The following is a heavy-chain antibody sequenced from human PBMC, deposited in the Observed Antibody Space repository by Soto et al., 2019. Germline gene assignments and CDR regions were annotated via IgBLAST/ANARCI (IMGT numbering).Heavy chain of an antibody. CDR2: IVVGTGNT. Sequence: QMHLVQSGPEVKKPGTSVKVSCKTSGFTFTTSAVQWVRQARGQRLEWVGWIVVGTGNTNYAQRFQERLTITRDMSTSTAELELSSLRSEDTAVYYCAEDQGDGGNYYQYFQHWGQGTLVTVSS. D-gene: IGHD1-26*01. CDR3: AEDQGDGGNYYQYFQH. CDR1: GFTFTTSA. J-gene: IGHJ1*01. V-gene: IGHV1-58*01.